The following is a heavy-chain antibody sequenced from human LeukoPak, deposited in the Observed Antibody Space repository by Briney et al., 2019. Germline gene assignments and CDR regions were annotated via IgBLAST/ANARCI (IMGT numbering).Heavy chain of an antibody. V-gene: IGHV1-46*01. J-gene: IGHJ4*02. Sequence: GASVKVSCKTSGYTFTNYYMHWVRQAPGQGPEWMGITRPSSGRTSYPQKFQGRVTMTWDMSTSTFYMELSSLTSDDTAVYYCAREGPETYNFDFWAREPWSPSPQ. D-gene: IGHD1-14*01. CDR3: AREGPETYNFDF. CDR2: TRPSSGRT. CDR1: GYTFTNYY.